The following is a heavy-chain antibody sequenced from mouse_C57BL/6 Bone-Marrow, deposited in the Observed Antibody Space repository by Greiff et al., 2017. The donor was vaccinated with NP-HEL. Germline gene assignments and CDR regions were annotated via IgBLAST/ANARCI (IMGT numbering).Heavy chain of an antibody. V-gene: IGHV1-26*01. Sequence: EVKLQQSGPELVKPGASVKISCKASGYTFTDYYMNWVKQSHGKSLEWIGDINPNNGGTSYNQKFKGKATLTVDKSSSTAYMELRSLTSEDSAVYYCAIYWDNYFDYWGQGTTRTVSS. CDR2: INPNNGGT. D-gene: IGHD4-1*01. J-gene: IGHJ2*01. CDR3: AIYWDNYFDY. CDR1: GYTFTDYY.